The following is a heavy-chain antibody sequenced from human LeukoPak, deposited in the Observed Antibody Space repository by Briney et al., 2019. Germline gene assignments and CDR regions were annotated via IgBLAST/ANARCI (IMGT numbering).Heavy chain of an antibody. V-gene: IGHV4-59*01. CDR3: AGDYTSWSYRFDY. Sequence: SETLSLTCSVSGDSLSSYSWSWIRQPPGKGLEWIGYIFNSGSTTYNPSLESRVTISQDTSKKQFSLRLRSVTAADTAVYYCAGDYTSWSYRFDYWGQGALVNVSS. CDR1: GDSLSSYS. CDR2: IFNSGST. D-gene: IGHD3-10*01. J-gene: IGHJ4*02.